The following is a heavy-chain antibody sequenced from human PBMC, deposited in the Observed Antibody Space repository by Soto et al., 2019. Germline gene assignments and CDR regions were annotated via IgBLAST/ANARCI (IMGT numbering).Heavy chain of an antibody. CDR2: ISTSSTYT. D-gene: IGHD2-21*02. J-gene: IGHJ4*02. Sequence: QIHLVESGGGLVKPGGSLRLSCDTSGFTFSDHYMSWVRQAPGKGLEWVSYISTSSTYTNYGGAVKGRFSISRDDARNSVYLHMSGLRAEDTAVYYCARNYRGNSILFDFWGQGTQVTVSS. CDR1: GFTFSDHY. V-gene: IGHV3-11*05. CDR3: ARNYRGNSILFDF.